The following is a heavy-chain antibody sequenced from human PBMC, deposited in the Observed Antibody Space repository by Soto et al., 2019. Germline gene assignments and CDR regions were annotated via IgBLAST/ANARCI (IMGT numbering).Heavy chain of an antibody. D-gene: IGHD2-8*01. Sequence: QVTVKESGPTLVKPTQTLTLTCTFSGFSLSTSGVGVGWIRQPPGKALEWLALVYWDDDKRYSRCLKSRLTIPKGTATRQVVLTTTHMDAVDTPTYYCGQFDAVFDCRGQGTLLTVSS. V-gene: IGHV2-5*02. CDR2: VYWDDDK. CDR1: GFSLSTSGVG. J-gene: IGHJ4*02. CDR3: GQFDAVFDC.